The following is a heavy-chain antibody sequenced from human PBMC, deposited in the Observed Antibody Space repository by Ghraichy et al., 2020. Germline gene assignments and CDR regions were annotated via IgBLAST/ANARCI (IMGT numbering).Heavy chain of an antibody. CDR3: AKKADQLLSNYFDY. Sequence: ESLNISCAASGFTFSSYAMSWVRQAPGKGLEWVSAISGSGGSTYYADSVKGRFTISRDNSKNTLYLQMNSLRAEDTAVYYCAKKADQLLSNYFDYWGQGTLVTVSS. J-gene: IGHJ4*02. D-gene: IGHD2-2*01. CDR2: ISGSGGST. CDR1: GFTFSSYA. V-gene: IGHV3-23*01.